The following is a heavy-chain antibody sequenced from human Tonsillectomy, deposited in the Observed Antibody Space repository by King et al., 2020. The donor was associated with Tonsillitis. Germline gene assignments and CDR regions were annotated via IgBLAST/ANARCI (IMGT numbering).Heavy chain of an antibody. CDR2: KSYDGSDK. Sequence: VQLVESGGGVVQPGRSLRLSCAASGFIFSNYSIHWVRQAPGKGLEWVAVKSYDGSDKYYADSVKGRFTISRDNSKNTLYLQMNSLRAEDTAVYYGAIDPPGGLRQYWYFDLWGRGTLVTVSS. CDR3: AIDPPGGLRQYWYFDL. D-gene: IGHD3-16*01. V-gene: IGHV3-30*04. CDR1: GFIFSNYS. J-gene: IGHJ2*01.